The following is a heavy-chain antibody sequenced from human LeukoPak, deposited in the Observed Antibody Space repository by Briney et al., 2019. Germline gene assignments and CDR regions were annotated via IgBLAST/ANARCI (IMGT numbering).Heavy chain of an antibody. J-gene: IGHJ4*02. V-gene: IGHV3-30*02. D-gene: IGHD2-21*01. CDR1: GFTFSSYG. CDR3: AKDQTSFVVVIAISPFPDY. CDR2: IRYDGSNK. Sequence: GGSLRLSCAASGFTFSSYGMHWVRQVPGKGLEWVAFIRYDGSNKYYADSVKGRFTISRDNSKNTLYLQMNSLRAEDTAVYYCAKDQTSFVVVIAISPFPDYWGQGTLVTVSS.